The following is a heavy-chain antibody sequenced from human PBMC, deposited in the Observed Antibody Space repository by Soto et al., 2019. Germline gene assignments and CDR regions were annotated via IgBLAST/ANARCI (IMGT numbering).Heavy chain of an antibody. J-gene: IGHJ6*02. V-gene: IGHV3-48*03. D-gene: IGHD6-25*01. Sequence: EVQLVESGGDFVHPGGSLRLSCAASGFTFSSYEMNWVRQAPGKGLEWVSYISSSGTTIYYEDSVKGRFTISRDNAKNSLFLQMNSLRAEDTAVYYCAPAPAGLDVWGHGTTVTVSS. CDR1: GFTFSSYE. CDR2: ISSSGTTI. CDR3: APAPAGLDV.